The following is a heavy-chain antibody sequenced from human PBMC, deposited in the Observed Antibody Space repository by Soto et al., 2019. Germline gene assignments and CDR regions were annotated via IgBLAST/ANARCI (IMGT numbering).Heavy chain of an antibody. CDR3: ARLGAYYQSLDP. CDR2: IYSSGYT. Sequence: PSETLSLTCSVSGDSIDNYYWNWFRQPPGGGLEWIAYIYSSGYTTFNPSLKSRVTISVDTSKNQFSLRLNSVTAADTAVYYCARLGAYYQSLDPWGPGTLVTVSS. CDR1: GDSIDNYY. D-gene: IGHD2-2*01. V-gene: IGHV4-59*08. J-gene: IGHJ5*02.